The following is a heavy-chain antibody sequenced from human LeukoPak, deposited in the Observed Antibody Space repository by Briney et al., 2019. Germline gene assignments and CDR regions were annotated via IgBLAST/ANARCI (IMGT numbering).Heavy chain of an antibody. D-gene: IGHD2-2*01. V-gene: IGHV1-2*06. CDR1: GYTFIGYY. CDR2: INPNSGGT. Sequence: ASVKVSCKASGYTFIGYYMHWVRQAPGQGLEWVGRINPNSGGTNYAQKFQGRVTMTRDTSISTAYMELSRLRSDDTAVYYCAGSDCSSTSCLNAFDIWGQGTRVTVSS. J-gene: IGHJ3*02. CDR3: AGSDCSSTSCLNAFDI.